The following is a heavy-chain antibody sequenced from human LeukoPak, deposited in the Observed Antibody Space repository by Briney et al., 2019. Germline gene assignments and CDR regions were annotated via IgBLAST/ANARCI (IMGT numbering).Heavy chain of an antibody. CDR1: GYTLTELS. CDR2: FDPEDGET. CDR3: ATLRGSGCSCCVDYFDY. J-gene: IGHJ4*02. Sequence: ASVKVSCKVSGYTLTELSMHWVRQAPGKGLEWMGGFDPEDGETIYAQKFQGRVTMTEDTSTDTAYMELSSLRSEDTAVYYCATLRGSGCSCCVDYFDYWGQGTLVTVSS. D-gene: IGHD2-15*01. V-gene: IGHV1-24*01.